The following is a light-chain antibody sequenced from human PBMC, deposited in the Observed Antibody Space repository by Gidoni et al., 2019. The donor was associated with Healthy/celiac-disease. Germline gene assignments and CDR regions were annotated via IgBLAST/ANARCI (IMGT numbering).Light chain of an antibody. CDR3: QQSYSTPYT. J-gene: IGKJ2*01. CDR2: AAS. Sequence: DIQMTQSPSSLSASVGDRVTITCRASQSISSYLNWYQQKPGKAPKLLIYAASSLQSGVPSRFSGSGSWTDLTLTISSLQPEDFATYYCQQSYSTPYTFXXXTKLEIK. V-gene: IGKV1-39*01. CDR1: QSISSY.